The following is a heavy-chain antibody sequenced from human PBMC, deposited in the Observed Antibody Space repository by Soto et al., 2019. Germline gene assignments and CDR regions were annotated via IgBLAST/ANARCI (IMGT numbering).Heavy chain of an antibody. CDR1: GGTFNSFG. CDR3: AIEVWGRGGYYLDS. J-gene: IGHJ4*02. Sequence: QVHVVQSGAEVKKPGSSVKVTCKAFGGTFNSFGINWVRQAPGQVLEWMGGIIPVFGTTKYAQKFRDRVTLVADGSTSTSYMELSSLTADDTAVYYCAIEVWGRGGYYLDSWDQGTLVTVSS. D-gene: IGHD7-27*01. CDR2: IIPVFGTT. V-gene: IGHV1-69*01.